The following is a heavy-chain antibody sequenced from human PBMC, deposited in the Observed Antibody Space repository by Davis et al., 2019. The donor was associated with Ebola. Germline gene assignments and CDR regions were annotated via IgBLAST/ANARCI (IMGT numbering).Heavy chain of an antibody. CDR3: ARDSGPVEYHHGMDV. V-gene: IGHV3-20*04. D-gene: IGHD6-6*01. Sequence: PGGSLRLSCAASGFTFDDYGMSWVRQAPGKGLEWVSGINWNGGSTGYADSVKGRFTISRDNAKNSLYLQMNSLRAEDTAVYYCARDSGPVEYHHGMDVWGQGTTVTVSS. CDR2: INWNGGST. CDR1: GFTFDDYG. J-gene: IGHJ6*02.